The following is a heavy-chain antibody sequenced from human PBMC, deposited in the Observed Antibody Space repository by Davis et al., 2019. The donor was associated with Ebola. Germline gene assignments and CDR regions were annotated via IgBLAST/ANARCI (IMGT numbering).Heavy chain of an antibody. CDR1: GGSISSGGYY. Sequence: PSETLSLTCTVSGGSISSGGYYWSWIRQHPGKGLEWIGYIYYSGSTYYNPSLKSRVTISVDTSKNQFSLKLSSVTAADTAVYYCARGPDCSGGSCSNWFDPWGQGTLVTVFS. V-gene: IGHV4-31*03. CDR3: ARGPDCSGGSCSNWFDP. D-gene: IGHD2-15*01. J-gene: IGHJ5*02. CDR2: IYYSGST.